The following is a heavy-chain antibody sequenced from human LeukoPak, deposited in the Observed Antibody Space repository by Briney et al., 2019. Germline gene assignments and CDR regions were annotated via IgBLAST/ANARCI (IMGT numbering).Heavy chain of an antibody. CDR1: GYTLTELS. V-gene: IGHV1-24*01. D-gene: IGHD6-19*01. CDR3: ATVAGLEYFQH. J-gene: IGHJ1*01. Sequence: ASVKVSCKGSGYTLTELSMHWVRQAPGKGREWMGGFDPEDGETIYAQKFQGRVTMTEDTYTDTAYMELSSLRSEDTAVYYCATVAGLEYFQHWGQGTLVTVSS. CDR2: FDPEDGET.